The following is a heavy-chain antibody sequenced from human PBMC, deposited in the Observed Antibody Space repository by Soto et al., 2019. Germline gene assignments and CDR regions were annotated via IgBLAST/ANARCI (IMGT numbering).Heavy chain of an antibody. V-gene: IGHV3-30*14. CDR3: ARAPNAEITMVRGPYSRDYYYGMDV. CDR1: GFTFRSYA. D-gene: IGHD3-10*01. CDR2: ITHDGSQK. Sequence: GGSLRLSCGVSGFTFRSYAMYWVRQAPGKGLEWVAVITHDGSQKYYADYVKGRFTISRDNSKNTLYLQMNSLRAEDTAVYYCARAPNAEITMVRGPYSRDYYYGMDVWGQGTTVTVSS. J-gene: IGHJ6*02.